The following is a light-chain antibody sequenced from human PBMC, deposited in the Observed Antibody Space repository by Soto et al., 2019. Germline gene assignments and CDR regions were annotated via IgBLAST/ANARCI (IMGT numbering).Light chain of an antibody. CDR2: KAS. CDR1: QSVTDW. J-gene: IGKJ2*01. CDR3: HQYNTFPPYT. V-gene: IGKV1-5*03. Sequence: DIQMTQSPSTLSASVGDRVTLTCRASQSVTDWLAWYQQKPGEAPKVLIYKASNLESGVPSRFSGSGFGTEFTLTISSLQPDDSAVYYCHQYNTFPPYTFGQGTKLDI.